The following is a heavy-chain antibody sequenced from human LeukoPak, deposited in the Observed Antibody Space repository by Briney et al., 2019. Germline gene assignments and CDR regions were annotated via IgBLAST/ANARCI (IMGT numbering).Heavy chain of an antibody. Sequence: SETLSLTCTVSGGSISTTSNYWGWIRQPPRKGLEWIGTIYYSGSTYYNPSLKRRVTISVDTSKNQFSLKLSSVTAADTAVFYCARRRGDGYSYGVRDAFDMWGQGTMVTVSS. J-gene: IGHJ3*02. D-gene: IGHD5-18*01. V-gene: IGHV4-39*01. CDR1: GGSISTTSNY. CDR3: ARRRGDGYSYGVRDAFDM. CDR2: IYYSGST.